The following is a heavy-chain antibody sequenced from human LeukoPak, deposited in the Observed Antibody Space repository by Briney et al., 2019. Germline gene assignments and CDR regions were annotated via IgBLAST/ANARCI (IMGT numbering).Heavy chain of an antibody. CDR1: GFTFSSYA. CDR2: ISYDGSNK. Sequence: GGSLRLSCAASGFTFSSYAMHWVRQAPGKGLEWVAVISYDGSNKYYADSVKGRFTISRDNSKNTLYLQMNSLRAEDTAVYYCARVPYGSGPTGAFDIWGQGTMVTVSS. J-gene: IGHJ3*02. CDR3: ARVPYGSGPTGAFDI. D-gene: IGHD3-10*01. V-gene: IGHV3-30-3*01.